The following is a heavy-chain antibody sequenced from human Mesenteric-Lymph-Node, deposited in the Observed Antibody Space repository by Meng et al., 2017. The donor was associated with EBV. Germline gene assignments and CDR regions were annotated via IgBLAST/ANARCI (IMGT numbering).Heavy chain of an antibody. J-gene: IGHJ4*02. CDR3: ARDGYSGYDRIDY. D-gene: IGHD5-12*01. CDR1: GYTFTGYG. V-gene: IGHV1-18*04. Sequence: QVNLVQSGGEVKKPGASVKVSCKASGYTFTGYGISWVRQAPGQGLEWMGWISAYNGNTKFAQKVQGRITMTTDTSTTTAYMELRSLRSDDTAVYYCARDGYSGYDRIDYWGQGTLVTVSS. CDR2: ISAYNGNT.